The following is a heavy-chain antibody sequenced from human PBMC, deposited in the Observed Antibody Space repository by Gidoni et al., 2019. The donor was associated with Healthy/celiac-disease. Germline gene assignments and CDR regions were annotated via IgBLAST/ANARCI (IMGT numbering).Heavy chain of an antibody. Sequence: EVQLVESGGGLVQPGRSLRLSCTAPGFTFGDYAMSWVRQAPGKGLAWVGLIRSKAYGGTTKDAASVKGRFTIAREDSKSIAYLQMNSLKAEDTAVYYCTDLSYSSGWYWRYWGQGTLVTVSS. CDR1: GFTFGDYA. D-gene: IGHD6-19*01. J-gene: IGHJ4*02. CDR3: TDLSYSSGWYWRY. CDR2: IRSKAYGGTT. V-gene: IGHV3-49*04.